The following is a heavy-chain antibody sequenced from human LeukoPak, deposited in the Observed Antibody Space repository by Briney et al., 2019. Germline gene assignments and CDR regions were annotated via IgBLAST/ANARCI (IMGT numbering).Heavy chain of an antibody. Sequence: GGSLRLSCRASGFLFSDAWMSWCRQALGKGLGWVGRIKSRTDRGTTDYAASGQGRFTISGDDSKDTLYLQMNGLKTEDTAVYYCSTDRRFLEWHFNWGVFNYWGQGSLVTVSS. CDR2: IKSRTDRGTT. CDR1: GFLFSDAW. V-gene: IGHV3-15*01. J-gene: IGHJ4*02. D-gene: IGHD3-3*01. CDR3: STDRRFLEWHFNWGVFNY.